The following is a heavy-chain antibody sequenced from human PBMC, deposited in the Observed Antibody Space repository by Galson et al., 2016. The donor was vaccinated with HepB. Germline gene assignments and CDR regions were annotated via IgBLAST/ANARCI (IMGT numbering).Heavy chain of an antibody. CDR3: ASLDYRSSARAFDI. CDR1: GFNFNDYY. V-gene: IGHV3-11*06. CDR2: INYSDDYT. J-gene: IGHJ3*02. D-gene: IGHD6-6*01. Sequence: SLRLSCAASGFNFNDYYMSWIRQAPGKGLEWISYINYSDDYTNYADSVKGRFTISRDNAKTSVYLHMNSLRAEDTAVYYCASLDYRSSARAFDIWGQGTVVTVSS.